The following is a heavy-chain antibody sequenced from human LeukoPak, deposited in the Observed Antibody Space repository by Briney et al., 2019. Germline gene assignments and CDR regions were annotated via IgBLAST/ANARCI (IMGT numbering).Heavy chain of an antibody. V-gene: IGHV1-18*01. Sequence: GASVKVSCKASGYTFTSYGISWVRQAPGQGLEWMGWISAYNGNTNYAQKLQGRVTMTTDTSTSTAYMELRSLRSDDTAVYYCARGPIGKYYYYYMDVWGKGTTVTVSS. CDR2: ISAYNGNT. J-gene: IGHJ6*03. CDR1: GYTFTSYG. CDR3: ARGPIGKYYYYYMDV. D-gene: IGHD1-26*01.